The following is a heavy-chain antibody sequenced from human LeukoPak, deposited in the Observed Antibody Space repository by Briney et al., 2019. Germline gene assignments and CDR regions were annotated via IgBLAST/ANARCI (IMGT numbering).Heavy chain of an antibody. CDR2: IYYSGST. Sequence: PSETLSLTCTVSGGSISSSSYYWGWIRQPPGKGLEWIGSIYYSGSTYYNPSLKSRVTISVDTSKNQFSLKLNSVTAADTAVYYCARGNSYYDSSGAFDYWGQGTLVTVSS. CDR3: ARGNSYYDSSGAFDY. CDR1: GGSISSSSYY. V-gene: IGHV4-39*07. J-gene: IGHJ4*02. D-gene: IGHD3-22*01.